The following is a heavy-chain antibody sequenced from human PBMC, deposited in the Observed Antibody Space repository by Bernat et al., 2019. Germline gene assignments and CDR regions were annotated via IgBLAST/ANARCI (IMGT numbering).Heavy chain of an antibody. CDR2: ILGSGDST. D-gene: IGHD5-12*01. Sequence: EVELVESGGTLVQPGGSLRLSCAASGFMFTKYAMHWVRQAPGKGPENLSSILGSGDSTQYANSVKGRFIISRDNSKNTLYLHMGSLRPDDMAVYYCARDKDGGYAFDHWGQGTLVTVSS. J-gene: IGHJ4*02. V-gene: IGHV3-64*01. CDR3: ARDKDGGYAFDH. CDR1: GFMFTKYA.